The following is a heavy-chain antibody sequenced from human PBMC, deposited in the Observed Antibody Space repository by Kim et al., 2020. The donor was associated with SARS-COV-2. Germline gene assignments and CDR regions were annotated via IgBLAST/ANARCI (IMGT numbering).Heavy chain of an antibody. CDR3: TRLNFDWVNDAFDI. Sequence: TLSLTCAVSGGSISSDKWWSWVRQSPGKGLEWIGEIYHSGSTNYNPSLRSRVTISVDKSKNSFSLNLRSVTAADTAVYYCTRLNFDWVNDAFDIWGQGTMVTVSS. J-gene: IGHJ3*02. CDR2: IYHSGST. V-gene: IGHV4-4*02. D-gene: IGHD3-9*01. CDR1: GGSISSDKW.